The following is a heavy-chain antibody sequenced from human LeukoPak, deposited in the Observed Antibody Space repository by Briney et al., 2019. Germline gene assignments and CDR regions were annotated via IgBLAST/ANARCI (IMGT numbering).Heavy chain of an antibody. V-gene: IGHV3-23*01. Sequence: GGSLRLSCAASGFTFSSYAMSRVRQAPGKELEWVSAISGSGGSTYYADSVKGRFTISRDNSKNTLYLQMNSLRAEDTAVYYCAKATYCSSTSCYRRRLYYFDYWGQGTLVTVSS. D-gene: IGHD2-2*01. CDR2: ISGSGGST. CDR3: AKATYCSSTSCYRRRLYYFDY. J-gene: IGHJ4*02. CDR1: GFTFSSYA.